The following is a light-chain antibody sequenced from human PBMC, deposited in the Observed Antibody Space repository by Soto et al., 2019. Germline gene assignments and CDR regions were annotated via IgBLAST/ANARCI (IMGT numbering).Light chain of an antibody. CDR3: QQYGSSYT. V-gene: IGKV3-20*01. Sequence: EIVLTQSPGTLSLSPGERATLSCRASQSVSRSYLAWYQQKPGQAPRLLIYGASSRATGIPDRFSGSGSGTDFTITISRLEPEDFAVYYCQQYGSSYTFGQGTKLEIK. J-gene: IGKJ2*01. CDR1: QSVSRSY. CDR2: GAS.